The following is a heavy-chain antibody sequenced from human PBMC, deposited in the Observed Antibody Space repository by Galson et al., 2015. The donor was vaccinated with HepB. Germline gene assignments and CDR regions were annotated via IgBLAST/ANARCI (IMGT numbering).Heavy chain of an antibody. CDR2: ISAYNGNT. D-gene: IGHD3-3*01. CDR1: GYTFTSYG. CDR3: ARDLPIYDFWSGYYSCWFDP. Sequence: SVKVSCKASGYTFTSYGISWVRQAPGQGLEWMGWISAYNGNTNYAQKLQGRVTMTTDTSTSAAYMELRSLRSDDTAVYYCARDLPIYDFWSGYYSCWFDPWGQGTLVTVSS. J-gene: IGHJ5*02. V-gene: IGHV1-18*04.